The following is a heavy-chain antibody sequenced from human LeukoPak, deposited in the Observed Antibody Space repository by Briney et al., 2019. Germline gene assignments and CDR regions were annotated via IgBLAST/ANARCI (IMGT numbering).Heavy chain of an antibody. V-gene: IGHV4-61*02. CDR1: GGSISSGSYY. CDR3: ATDGDYSSSRESAFDI. CDR2: IYTSGST. J-gene: IGHJ3*02. D-gene: IGHD6-6*01. Sequence: RASETLSLTCTVSGGSISSGSYYWSWIRQPAGKGLEWIGRIYTSGSTNYNPSLKSRVTISVDTSKNQFSLKLSSVTAADTAVYYCATDGDYSSSRESAFDIWGQGTMVTVSS.